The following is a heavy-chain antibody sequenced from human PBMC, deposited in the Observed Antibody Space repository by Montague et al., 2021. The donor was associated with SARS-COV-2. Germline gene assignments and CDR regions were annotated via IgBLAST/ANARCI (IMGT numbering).Heavy chain of an antibody. CDR3: AAAPGYFCVVGYGFDY. CDR1: GFTFSSYA. D-gene: IGHD5-12*01. J-gene: IGHJ4*02. CDR2: ISGSGGST. Sequence: SLRLSCAASGFTFSSYAMSWVRQAPGKGLEWVSAISGSGGSTYYXDSVKGRFTISRDNSKNTLYLQMNSLRAEDTAVYYCAAAPGYFCVVGYGFDYWGQGTLVTVSS. V-gene: IGHV3-23*01.